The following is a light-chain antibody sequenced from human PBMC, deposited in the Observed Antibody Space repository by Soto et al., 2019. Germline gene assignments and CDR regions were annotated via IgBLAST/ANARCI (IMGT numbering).Light chain of an antibody. CDR1: SSNIGNNY. V-gene: IGLV1-51*01. J-gene: IGLJ2*01. CDR2: DNT. CDR3: GTWDSSLSAGV. Sequence: QSVLTQPPSVSAAPGQKVTISCSGSSSNIGNNYVYWYQQLPGTAPKLLIYDNTKRPSVIPDRFSGSKSGTSATLGITGLQTGDEADYYCGTWDSSLSAGVFGGGTKLTVL.